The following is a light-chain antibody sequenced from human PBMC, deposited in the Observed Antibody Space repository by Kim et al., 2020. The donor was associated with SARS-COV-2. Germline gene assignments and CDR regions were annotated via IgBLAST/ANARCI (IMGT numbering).Light chain of an antibody. V-gene: IGKV3-20*01. J-gene: IGKJ1*01. CDR1: ETLKGTY. Sequence: EIMLTQSPDTLSLSPGERATLSCRASETLKGTYLVWYQQRPGQAPRRLIYGASNRATGIPDRFSGSVSGTAFTLTITRLEPEDFAVYYCQQYARSPRTFGQGTKVDIK. CDR2: GAS. CDR3: QQYARSPRT.